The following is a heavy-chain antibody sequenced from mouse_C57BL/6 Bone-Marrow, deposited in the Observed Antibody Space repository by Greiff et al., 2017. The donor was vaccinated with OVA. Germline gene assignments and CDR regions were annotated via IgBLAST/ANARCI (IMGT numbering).Heavy chain of an antibody. V-gene: IGHV1-4*01. J-gene: IGHJ3*01. CDR3: ARSTSHGSSSLAY. CDR2: INPSSGYT. CDR1: GYTFTSYT. D-gene: IGHD1-1*01. Sequence: VQLQESGAELARPGASVKMSCKASGYTFTSYTMHWVKQRPGQGLEWIGYINPSSGYTKYNQKFKDKATLTADKSSSTAYMQLSSLTSEDSAVYYCARSTSHGSSSLAYWGQGTLVTVSA.